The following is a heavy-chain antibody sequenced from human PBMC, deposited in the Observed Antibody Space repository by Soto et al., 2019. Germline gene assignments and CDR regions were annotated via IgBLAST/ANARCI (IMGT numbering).Heavy chain of an antibody. J-gene: IGHJ4*02. CDR1: GGSISSSSYY. V-gene: IGHV4-39*01. D-gene: IGHD3-16*01. Sequence: SETLSLTCTVSGGSISSSSYYWGWIRQPPGKGLEWIGSIYYSGSTYYNPSLKSRVTISVDTSKNQFSLKLSSVTAADTAVYYCARLNFGEDYWGQGTLVTVSS. CDR3: ARLNFGEDY. CDR2: IYYSGST.